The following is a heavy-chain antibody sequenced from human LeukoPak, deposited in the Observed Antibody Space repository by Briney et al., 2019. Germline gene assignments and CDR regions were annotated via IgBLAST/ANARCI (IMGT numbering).Heavy chain of an antibody. CDR3: ARVGDDSSGYYYLRAFDI. D-gene: IGHD3-22*01. Sequence: SETLSLTCTVSGGSFSGYYWSWIRQPPGKGLEWIGEINHSGSTNYNPSLKSRVTISVDTSKNQFSLKLSSVTAADTAVYYCARVGDDSSGYYYLRAFDIWGQGTMVTVSS. CDR1: GGSFSGYY. V-gene: IGHV4-34*01. J-gene: IGHJ3*02. CDR2: INHSGST.